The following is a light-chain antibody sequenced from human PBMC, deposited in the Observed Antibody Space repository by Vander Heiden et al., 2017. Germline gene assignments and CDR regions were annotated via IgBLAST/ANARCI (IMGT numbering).Light chain of an antibody. CDR3: QVGDSSSDHVV. J-gene: IGLJ2*01. CDR2: DDS. V-gene: IGLV3-21*02. CDR1: NLGSKS. Sequence: SYVLTQPPSVSVAPGPTARLTCGGNNLGSKSVHWYQQKPGQAPVLVVYDDSDRPSGIPGRFSGSNSGNTATLTISRGEAGDEADYYCQVGDSSSDHVVFGGGTKLTVL.